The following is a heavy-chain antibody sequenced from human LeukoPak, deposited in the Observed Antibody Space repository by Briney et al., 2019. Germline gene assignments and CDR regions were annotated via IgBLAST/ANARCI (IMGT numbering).Heavy chain of an antibody. J-gene: IGHJ6*03. D-gene: IGHD5-12*01. CDR1: GFTFSSYA. CDR2: ISYDGSNK. Sequence: PGGSLRLSCAASGFTFSSYAMHWVRQAPGKGLEWVAVISYDGSNKYYADSVKGRFTISRDNSKNTLYLQMNSLRAEDTAVYYCAREFGMSGYDWRRYYYYYMDVWGKGTTVTVSS. V-gene: IGHV3-30*04. CDR3: AREFGMSGYDWRRYYYYYMDV.